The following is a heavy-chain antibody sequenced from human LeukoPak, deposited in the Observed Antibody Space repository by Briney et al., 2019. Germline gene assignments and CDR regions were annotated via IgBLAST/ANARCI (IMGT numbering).Heavy chain of an antibody. CDR3: ARDPGIDAFDV. CDR2: LYNSEST. J-gene: IGHJ3*01. V-gene: IGHV3-53*01. D-gene: IGHD1-26*01. CDR1: GFTVSNNY. Sequence: GGSLRLSCGASGFTVSNNYISWVRRAPGKGLEGVSVLYNSESTYYADSVKSRFTISRDNSKNTMYLQMNSLRVEDKAIYYCARDPGIDAFDVWGQGTMVTVSS.